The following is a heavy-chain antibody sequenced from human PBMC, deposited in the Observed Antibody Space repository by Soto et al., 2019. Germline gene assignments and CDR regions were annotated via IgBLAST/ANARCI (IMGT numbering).Heavy chain of an antibody. D-gene: IGHD7-27*01. V-gene: IGHV4-30-4*01. CDR1: GGSISTVNYW. J-gene: IGHJ4*02. Sequence: QVQLQESGPGLVKPSQTLSLTCTVSGGSISTVNYWWSWIRQSPDMGLEWFGLIYNGGSTYNNPSLESRVTMSVDTSKNQLSLTLSSVSAADTAVYYCARGPSGDKVDSWGQGTLVTVSS. CDR2: IYNGGST. CDR3: ARGPSGDKVDS.